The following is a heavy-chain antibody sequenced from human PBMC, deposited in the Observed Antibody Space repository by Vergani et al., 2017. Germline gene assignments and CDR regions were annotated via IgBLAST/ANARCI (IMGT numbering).Heavy chain of an antibody. CDR1: GGTFSSYA. CDR2: INPNSGGT. Sequence: QVQLVQSGAEVKKPGSSVKVSCKASGGTFSSYAISWVRQAPGQGLEWMGWINPNSGGTNYAQKFQGRVTMTRDTSISTAYMELSRLRSDDTAVYYCARGTASIWFGVDLWYYYYGMDVWGQGTTVTVSS. V-gene: IGHV1-2*02. D-gene: IGHD3-10*01. J-gene: IGHJ6*02. CDR3: ARGTASIWFGVDLWYYYYGMDV.